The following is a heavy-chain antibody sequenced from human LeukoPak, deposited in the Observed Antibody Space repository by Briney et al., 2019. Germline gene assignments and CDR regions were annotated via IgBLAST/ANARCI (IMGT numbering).Heavy chain of an antibody. CDR2: VDSDGSST. Sequence: GGSLRLSCAASGFSFSSYWMHWVRQAPGKGLVWVSRVDSDGSSTNYADSVKGRFTISRDNAKNSLYLQMNSLRAEDTAVYYCARSEMLWFGELPSSFDYWGQGTLVTVSS. V-gene: IGHV3-74*01. J-gene: IGHJ4*02. D-gene: IGHD3-10*01. CDR3: ARSEMLWFGELPSSFDY. CDR1: GFSFSSYW.